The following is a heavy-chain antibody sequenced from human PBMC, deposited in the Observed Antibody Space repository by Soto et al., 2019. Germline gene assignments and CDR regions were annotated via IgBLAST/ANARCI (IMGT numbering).Heavy chain of an antibody. D-gene: IGHD6-6*01. CDR1: GFTFSTYA. V-gene: IGHV3-23*01. Sequence: GGSLRLSCAASGFTFSTYAMSWVRQAPGKGLEWVSAISGSGGSTYYADSVKGRFTISRDNSENTLYLQMNSLRAEDTAVYYCAXWQLRAAHYYYYNGLDVWGQGTTVTVSS. CDR3: AXWQLRAAHYYYYNGLDV. CDR2: ISGSGGST. J-gene: IGHJ6*02.